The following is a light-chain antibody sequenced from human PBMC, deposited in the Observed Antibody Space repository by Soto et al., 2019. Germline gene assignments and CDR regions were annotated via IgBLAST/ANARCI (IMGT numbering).Light chain of an antibody. V-gene: IGKV3-15*01. CDR3: QHYNNGPPWT. CDR1: QSVSSN. J-gene: IGKJ1*01. CDR2: GAS. Sequence: EIVMTQSPVTLSVSPGERATLSCRASQSVSSNLAWYQQKPGQAPRLLIYGASTRATGVPARFSGSGSGTEFTLTISSLQSEDFAVYYCQHYNNGPPWTFGQWTKVEIK.